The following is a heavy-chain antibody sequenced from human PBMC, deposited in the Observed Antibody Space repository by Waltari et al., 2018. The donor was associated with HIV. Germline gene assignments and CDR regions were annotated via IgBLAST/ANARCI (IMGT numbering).Heavy chain of an antibody. CDR1: GGTFIGYH. J-gene: IGHJ4*02. D-gene: IGHD6-19*01. CDR3: ARAIAVASTGVFDY. V-gene: IGHV4-34*02. Sequence: QVQLQQWGAGLLKPSETLSLTCAVYGGTFIGYHWSWIRQTPGKGLEWIGEINHSGSTNYNPSLKSRITMSIDTSKNQFSLKLRSVTAADTTVYYCARAIAVASTGVFDYWGQGTLVTVSS. CDR2: INHSGST.